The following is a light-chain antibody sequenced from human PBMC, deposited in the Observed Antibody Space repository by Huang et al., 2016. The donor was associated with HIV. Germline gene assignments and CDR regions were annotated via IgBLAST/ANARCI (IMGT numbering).Light chain of an antibody. CDR2: LGS. J-gene: IGKJ5*01. V-gene: IGKV2-28*01. CDR3: MQALHTIT. Sequence: DMVLTQSPLSLPVTPGEPASISCRSSQRLLHSNGYNYLDWYLQKPGQSPQLLRYLGSKRGFGVPDRCSGSGSGTDLTLKISRVEAEDVGVYHCMQALHTITFGQGTRLEIE. CDR1: QRLLHSNGYNY.